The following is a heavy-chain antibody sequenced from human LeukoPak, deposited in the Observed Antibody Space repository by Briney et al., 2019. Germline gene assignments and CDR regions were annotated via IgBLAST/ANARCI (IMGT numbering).Heavy chain of an antibody. V-gene: IGHV3-21*04. CDR3: ARDGTEWWDGYNHDY. J-gene: IGHJ4*02. Sequence: PGGSLRLSCAASGFTFSSYSMNWVRQAPGKGLEWVSSISSSSSYIYYADSVKGRFTISRDNAKNSLYLQMNSLRAEDTAVYYCARDGTEWWDGYNHDYWGQGTLVTVSS. CDR1: GFTFSSYS. D-gene: IGHD5-24*01. CDR2: ISSSSSYI.